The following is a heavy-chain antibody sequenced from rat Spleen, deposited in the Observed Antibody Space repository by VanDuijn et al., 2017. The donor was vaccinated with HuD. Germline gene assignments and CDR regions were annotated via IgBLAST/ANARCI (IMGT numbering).Heavy chain of an antibody. J-gene: IGHJ2*01. Sequence: EVQLVESGGGLVQPGRSMKLSCAASGCTFSDYGMAWVLQAPTKGLEWVASISFNGVSTYYRDSVKGRFTISRDNAKSTLYLQMESLRSEDTATYYCARWTVYYFDYWGQGVMVTVSS. CDR1: GCTFSDYG. CDR3: ARWTVYYFDY. V-gene: IGHV5-20*01. D-gene: IGHD1-1*01. CDR2: ISFNGVST.